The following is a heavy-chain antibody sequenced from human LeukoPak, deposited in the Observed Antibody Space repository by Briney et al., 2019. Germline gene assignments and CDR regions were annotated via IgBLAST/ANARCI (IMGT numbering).Heavy chain of an antibody. J-gene: IGHJ5*02. Sequence: KPSETLSLTCTVSGGSISSSSYYWGWIRQPPGKGLEWIGSIYYSGSTYYNPSLKSRVTISVDTSKNQFSLKLSSVTAADTAVYYCARDIVVVPAAGENWFDPWGQGTLVTVSS. D-gene: IGHD2-2*01. CDR1: GGSISSSSYY. V-gene: IGHV4-39*02. CDR2: IYYSGST. CDR3: ARDIVVVPAAGENWFDP.